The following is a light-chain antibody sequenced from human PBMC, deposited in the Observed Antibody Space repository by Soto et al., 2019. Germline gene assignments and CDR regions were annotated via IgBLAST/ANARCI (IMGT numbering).Light chain of an antibody. V-gene: IGLV1-47*01. Sequence: QSVLTQPPSASGTPGQRVTISCSGSSSNIGSNYVYWYQQLPGTAPKLLIYRNNQRPSGVPDRFSGSKSGTSASLAISGLRSEDDADYYCAAWYDSLSAHVVFGGGTKVTVL. CDR1: SSNIGSNY. J-gene: IGLJ2*01. CDR3: AAWYDSLSAHVV. CDR2: RNN.